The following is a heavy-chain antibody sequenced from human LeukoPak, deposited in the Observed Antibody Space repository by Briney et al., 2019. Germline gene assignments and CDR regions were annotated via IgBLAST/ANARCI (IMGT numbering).Heavy chain of an antibody. J-gene: IGHJ2*01. D-gene: IGHD3-10*01. V-gene: IGHV4-38-2*02. CDR3: ARDVELKGYFDL. Sequence: SETLSLTCTVSGYSISSGYYWGWIRQPPGKGLEWIGSIYHSGSTYYNPSLKSRVTISVDTSKNQFSLKLSSVTAADTAVYYCARDVELKGYFDLWGRGTLVTVSS. CDR2: IYHSGST. CDR1: GYSISSGYY.